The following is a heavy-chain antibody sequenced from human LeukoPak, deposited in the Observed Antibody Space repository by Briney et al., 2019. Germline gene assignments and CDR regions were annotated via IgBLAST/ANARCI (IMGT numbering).Heavy chain of an antibody. Sequence: RGSLRLSCAASGFTFSSYEMNWVRQAPGKGLEWLSYIGGKTNNIGYRDSAKGRFTMSRDNAKSSLSLQMNSLRDEDTAVYFCARDRDYAFDIWGQGTMVTVAS. CDR1: GFTFSSYE. CDR3: ARDRDYAFDI. D-gene: IGHD5-24*01. V-gene: IGHV3-48*02. J-gene: IGHJ3*02. CDR2: IGGKTNNI.